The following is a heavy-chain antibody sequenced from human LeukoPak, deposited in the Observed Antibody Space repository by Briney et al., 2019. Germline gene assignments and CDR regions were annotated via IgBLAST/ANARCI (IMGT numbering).Heavy chain of an antibody. V-gene: IGHV3-48*04. Sequence: PGGSLRLSCAASGLTFSSYSMNWVRQAPGKGLEWGSYISSSSSTIYYADSVKGRFTISRDNAKNSLYLQMNSLRTEDTAFYYCAKDLRYSGSYPDFDYWGQGTLVTVSS. CDR1: GLTFSSYS. J-gene: IGHJ4*02. CDR2: ISSSSSTI. CDR3: AKDLRYSGSYPDFDY. D-gene: IGHD1-26*01.